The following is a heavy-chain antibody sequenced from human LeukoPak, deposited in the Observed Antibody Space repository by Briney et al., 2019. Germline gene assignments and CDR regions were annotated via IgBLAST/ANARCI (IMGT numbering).Heavy chain of an antibody. CDR1: GGSISSGGYY. D-gene: IGHD2-15*01. Sequence: SETLSLTCTVSGGSISSGGYYWSWIRQHPGKGLEWIGYIYYSGSTYYNPSLKSRVTISVDTSKNQFSLKLSSVTAADTAVYYCARGGVVVVAHYYYYGMDVWGQGTTVTVSS. V-gene: IGHV4-31*03. J-gene: IGHJ6*02. CDR3: ARGGVVVVAHYYYYGMDV. CDR2: IYYSGST.